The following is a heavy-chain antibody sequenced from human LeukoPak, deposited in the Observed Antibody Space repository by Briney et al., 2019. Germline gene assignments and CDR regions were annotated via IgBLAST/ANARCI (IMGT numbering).Heavy chain of an antibody. Sequence: PGGSPRLSCSASGFPFSSYWMSWVRQAPGKGLEWVANVEQDGSEKYYVDSVKGRFTISRDNAENSLYLQMNSLRAEDTAVYYCARDHSSYFDYWGQGTLVTVSS. CDR3: ARDHSSYFDY. CDR1: GFPFSSYW. V-gene: IGHV3-7*04. CDR2: VEQDGSEK. J-gene: IGHJ4*02.